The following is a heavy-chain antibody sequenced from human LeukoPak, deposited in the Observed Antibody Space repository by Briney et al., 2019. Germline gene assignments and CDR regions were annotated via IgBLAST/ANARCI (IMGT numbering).Heavy chain of an antibody. CDR3: ARRRLAVAGSEYFDY. J-gene: IGHJ4*02. D-gene: IGHD6-19*01. Sequence: SETLSLTCTVSGGSISSYYWSWVRQPPGKGLEWIGYIYTSGSTNYNPSLKSRVTISVDTSKNQFSLKLSSVTAADTAVYYCARRRLAVAGSEYFDYWGQGTLVTVSS. CDR1: GGSISSYY. CDR2: IYTSGST. V-gene: IGHV4-4*09.